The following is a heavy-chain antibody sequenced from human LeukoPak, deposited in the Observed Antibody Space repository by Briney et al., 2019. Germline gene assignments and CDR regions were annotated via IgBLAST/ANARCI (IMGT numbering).Heavy chain of an antibody. D-gene: IGHD2-2*01. CDR2: IKSKTDGGTT. CDR1: GFTFSNAW. Sequence: PGGSLRLSCAATGFTFSNAWRSWVRQAPGKGLEWVGRIKSKTDGGTTDYAAPVKGRFTISRDDSKNTLYLQMNSLKTEDTAVYYCTTDPNIVVVPAARTAEYFQHWGQGTLVTVSS. V-gene: IGHV3-15*01. J-gene: IGHJ1*01. CDR3: TTDPNIVVVPAARTAEYFQH.